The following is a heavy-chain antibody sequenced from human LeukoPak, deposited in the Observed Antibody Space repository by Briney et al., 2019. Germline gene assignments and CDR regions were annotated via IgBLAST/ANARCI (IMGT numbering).Heavy chain of an antibody. CDR1: GGTFSSYA. CDR3: ARGSPTGTEWYFDY. CDR2: IIPIFGIA. V-gene: IGHV1-69*04. D-gene: IGHD1-14*01. J-gene: IGHJ4*02. Sequence: SVKVFCKASGGTFSSYAISWVRQAPGQGLEWMGRIIPIFGIANYAQKFQGRVTITADKSTSTAYMELSSLRSEDTAVYYCARGSPTGTEWYFDYWGQGTLVTVSS.